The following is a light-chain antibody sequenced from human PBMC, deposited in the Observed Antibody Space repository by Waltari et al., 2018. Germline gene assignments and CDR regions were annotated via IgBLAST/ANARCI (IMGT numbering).Light chain of an antibody. CDR1: QSISSW. CDR3: QQYNSSLYT. J-gene: IGKJ2*01. Sequence: DIQITQSPSTLSASVGDRVTITCRASQSISSWLAWYQQKPGKAPKLLIYKASSLESGVPSRFSGSGSGTEFTLTISSLQPDDFATYYCQQYNSSLYTFGQGTKLEI. CDR2: KAS. V-gene: IGKV1-5*03.